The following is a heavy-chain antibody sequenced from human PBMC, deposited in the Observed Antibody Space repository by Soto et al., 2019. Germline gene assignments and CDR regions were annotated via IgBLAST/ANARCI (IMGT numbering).Heavy chain of an antibody. V-gene: IGHV3-30*18. CDR1: GFTFSSHG. CDR2: ISYDGRNK. J-gene: IGHJ6*02. D-gene: IGHD6-19*01. CDR3: VKDGSSGWPYYYGLDV. Sequence: QVQLVESGGGGVQPGRSLRLSCAASGFTFSSHGMHWVRQAPGKGLDWVAVISYDGRNKYYADSVKGRFTISRDNSKNTLYLQMSSLRAEDTAVYYCVKDGSSGWPYYYGLDVWGQGTTVTVSS.